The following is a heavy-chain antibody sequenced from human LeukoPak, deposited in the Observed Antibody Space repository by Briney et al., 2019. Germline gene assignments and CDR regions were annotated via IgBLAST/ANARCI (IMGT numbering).Heavy chain of an antibody. CDR3: ARGPNKSDGGNSGSAWFDP. V-gene: IGHV1-8*01. D-gene: IGHD4-23*01. Sequence: ASVKVSCKASGYTFTTYEINWVRQATGQGLEWVGWMNPNSGNTGYAQKFQGRVTMTRNTSISTAYMELSSLRSEDTAVYYCARGPNKSDGGNSGSAWFDPWGQGTLVTVSS. CDR2: MNPNSGNT. J-gene: IGHJ5*02. CDR1: GYTFTTYE.